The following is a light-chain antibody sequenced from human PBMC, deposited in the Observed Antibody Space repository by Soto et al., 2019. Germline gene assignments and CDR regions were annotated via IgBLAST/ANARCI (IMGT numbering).Light chain of an antibody. CDR3: SSYSTSFFYV. Sequence: QSALAQPPSASGSPGQSVTISCTGTSSDVGLYDYVSWYQQHPGKVPKLLIYEVTQRPSGVPDRFSGSKSGNTASLTVSGLQAEDEADYYCSSYSTSFFYVFGTGTKATVL. CDR2: EVT. V-gene: IGLV2-8*01. CDR1: SSDVGLYDY. J-gene: IGLJ1*01.